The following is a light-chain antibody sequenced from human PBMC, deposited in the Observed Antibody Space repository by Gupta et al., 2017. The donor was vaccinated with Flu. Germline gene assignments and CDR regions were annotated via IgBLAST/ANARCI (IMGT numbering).Light chain of an antibody. Sequence: TVSITCSGGSSSIGSDNVDWYHPVPGMAPRLLIFANNKRPAGFPGRFSGSKSGTSASLAISGLQPEDEGDYYCSTWIDALSGQVFGGGTKLVVL. V-gene: IGLV1-44*01. CDR3: STWIDALSGQV. J-gene: IGLJ2*01. CDR2: ANN. CDR1: SSSIGSDN.